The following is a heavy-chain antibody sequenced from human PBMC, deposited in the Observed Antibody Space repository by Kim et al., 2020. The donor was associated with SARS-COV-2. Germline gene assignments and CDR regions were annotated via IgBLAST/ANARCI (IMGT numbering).Heavy chain of an antibody. J-gene: IGHJ6*02. Sequence: GGSLRLSCAASGFTFSTYGMHWVRQAPGKGLEWVAVISYDGSNKNYADSVKGRFTISRDNSKNTLYVQMNSLRVEDTAVYYCARERTRGYSYGWAYYYYGMDVWGQGTTVTVSS. V-gene: IGHV3-33*05. D-gene: IGHD5-18*01. CDR1: GFTFSTYG. CDR2: ISYDGSNK. CDR3: ARERTRGYSYGWAYYYYGMDV.